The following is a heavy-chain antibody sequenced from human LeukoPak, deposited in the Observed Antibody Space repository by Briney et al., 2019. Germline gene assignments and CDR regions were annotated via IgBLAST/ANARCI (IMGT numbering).Heavy chain of an antibody. Sequence: SETLSLTCAVYGGSFSGYYWSWIRQPPGKGLEWIGEINHSGSTNYNPSLKSRVTISVDTSKNQFSLKLSSVTAADTAVYYCARDRDMYYFDYWGQGTLVTVSS. CDR2: INHSGST. V-gene: IGHV4-34*01. CDR3: ARDRDMYYFDY. J-gene: IGHJ4*02. CDR1: GGSFSGYY.